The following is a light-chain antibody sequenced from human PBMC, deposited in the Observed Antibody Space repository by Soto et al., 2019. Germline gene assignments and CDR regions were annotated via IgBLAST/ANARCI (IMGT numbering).Light chain of an antibody. V-gene: IGLV2-14*01. CDR1: SSDVGGYHY. Sequence: QSVLTQPASVSGSPGQSITISCTGTSSDVGGYHYVSWYQLLPGKAPKLILFEVSIRPSGVSYRFSGSKSGNTASLTISELQDEDEADYFCSSYAISTAYLFGTGTKVTVL. CDR3: SSYAISTAYL. J-gene: IGLJ1*01. CDR2: EVS.